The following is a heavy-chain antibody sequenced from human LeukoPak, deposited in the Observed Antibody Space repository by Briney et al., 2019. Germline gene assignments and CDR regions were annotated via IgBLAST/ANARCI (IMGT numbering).Heavy chain of an antibody. J-gene: IGHJ4*02. D-gene: IGHD6-13*01. CDR3: ARDRGIAAAGTEEVY. V-gene: IGHV1-18*01. CDR2: ISAYNGNT. CDR1: GYTFTSYG. Sequence: ASVKVSCKASGYTFTSYGISWVRQAPGQGLEWMGWISAYNGNTNYAQKLQGRVTMTTDTSTSTAYMELRSLRSEDTAVYYCARDRGIAAAGTEEVYWGQGTLVTVSS.